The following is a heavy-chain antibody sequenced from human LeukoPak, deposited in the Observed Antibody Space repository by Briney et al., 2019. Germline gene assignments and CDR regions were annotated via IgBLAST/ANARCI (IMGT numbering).Heavy chain of an antibody. CDR2: VDHGGSGT. J-gene: IGHJ5*02. CDR3: VREVSGDPWHNWFDP. V-gene: IGHV3-74*03. Sequence: GGSLRLSCAASGFTFSSHWMHWVRQAPGKGLVWVSRVDHGGSGTVYADSVKGRFTISRNNAKNTLYLQMNSLRAEDTAVYYCVREVSGDPWHNWFDPWGQGTLVTVSS. CDR1: GFTFSSHW. D-gene: IGHD4-17*01.